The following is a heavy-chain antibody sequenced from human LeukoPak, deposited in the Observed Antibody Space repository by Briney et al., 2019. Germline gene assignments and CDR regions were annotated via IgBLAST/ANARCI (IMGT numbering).Heavy chain of an antibody. Sequence: ASVKVSCKASGYTFTGYYMHWVRQAPGQGLEWMGRINPNSGGTNYAQKFQGRVTMTRDTSISTAYMELSRLRSDDTAVYYCARLRFLEWFPFDYWGRGTLVTVSS. CDR2: INPNSGGT. CDR3: ARLRFLEWFPFDY. D-gene: IGHD3-3*01. J-gene: IGHJ4*02. CDR1: GYTFTGYY. V-gene: IGHV1-2*06.